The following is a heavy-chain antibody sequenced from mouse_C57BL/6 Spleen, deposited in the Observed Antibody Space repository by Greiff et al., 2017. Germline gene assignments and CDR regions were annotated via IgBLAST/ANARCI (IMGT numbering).Heavy chain of an antibody. Sequence: VQLQQPGAELVRPGSSVKLSCKASGYTFTSYWMHWVKQRPIQGLEWIGNIDPSDSETHYNQKFKDKATLTVDKSSSTAYMQLSSLTSEDSAVYYCARSKEDYYGSSYSWYFDVWGTGTTVTVSS. V-gene: IGHV1-52*01. CDR3: ARSKEDYYGSSYSWYFDV. CDR1: GYTFTSYW. D-gene: IGHD1-1*01. J-gene: IGHJ1*03. CDR2: IDPSDSET.